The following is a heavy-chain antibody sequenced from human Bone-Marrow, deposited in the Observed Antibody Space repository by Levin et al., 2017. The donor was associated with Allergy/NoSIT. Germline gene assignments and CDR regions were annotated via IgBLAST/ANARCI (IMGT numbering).Heavy chain of an antibody. CDR1: GGSISSSSYY. D-gene: IGHD3-9*01. V-gene: IGHV4-39*01. CDR2: IYYSGST. J-gene: IGHJ4*02. CDR3: ARPGNSKRYFDWLDFDY. Sequence: SETLSLTCTVSGGSISSSSYYWGWIRQPPGKGLEWIGSIYYSGSTYYNPSLKSRVTISVDTSKNQFSLKLSSVTAADTAVYYCARPGNSKRYFDWLDFDYWGQGTLVTVSS.